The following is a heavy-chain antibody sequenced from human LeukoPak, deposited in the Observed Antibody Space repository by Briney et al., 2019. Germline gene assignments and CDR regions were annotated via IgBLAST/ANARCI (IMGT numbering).Heavy chain of an antibody. CDR3: ARGLKKYYDFWSGYFNWFDP. CDR1: GGSVSSGNYY. D-gene: IGHD3-3*01. V-gene: IGHV4-61*01. J-gene: IGHJ5*02. Sequence: SETLSLTCTVSGGSVSSGNYYWSWIRQPPGKGLDWIGYIYYSGSTNYNPSLKSRVTISVDTSKNQFSLKLSSVTAADTAVYYCARGLKKYYDFWSGYFNWFDPWGQGTLVTVSS. CDR2: IYYSGST.